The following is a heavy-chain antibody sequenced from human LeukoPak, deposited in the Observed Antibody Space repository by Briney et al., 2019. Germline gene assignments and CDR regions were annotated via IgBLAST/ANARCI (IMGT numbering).Heavy chain of an antibody. Sequence: GGSLRLSCAASGFPFSSYAMSWVRQAPGKGLEWVSGISTNGGSTSYADSVKGRFTISRDNAKNSLYLQMNSLRAEDTAVYYCARKFGLWGQGTLVTVSS. J-gene: IGHJ4*02. V-gene: IGHV3-23*01. D-gene: IGHD3-16*01. CDR1: GFPFSSYA. CDR3: ARKFGL. CDR2: ISTNGGST.